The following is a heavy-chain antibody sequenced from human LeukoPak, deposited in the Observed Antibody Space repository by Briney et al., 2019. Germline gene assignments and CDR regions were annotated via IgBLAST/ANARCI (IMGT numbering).Heavy chain of an antibody. Sequence: SETLSLTCTVSGRSISSDTFYWGWIRQSPGKGLEWIGRIYYSGSTFYNPSLKSRVTISVDTSKNQFSLKLSSVTAADTAVYYCARLAAVGAGLDYWGQGTLVTVSS. CDR1: GRSISSDTFY. D-gene: IGHD6-13*01. J-gene: IGHJ4*02. CDR3: ARLAAVGAGLDY. CDR2: IYYSGST. V-gene: IGHV4-39*01.